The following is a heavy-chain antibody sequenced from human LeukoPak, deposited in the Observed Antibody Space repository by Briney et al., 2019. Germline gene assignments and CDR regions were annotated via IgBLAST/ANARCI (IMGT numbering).Heavy chain of an antibody. V-gene: IGHV3-11*01. J-gene: IGHJ4*02. CDR2: SSSSGSTI. CDR3: ARRRDFIDY. Sequence: PGGSLRLSCAASGFTLSDYYMSWIRQAPGKGLEWVSYSSSSGSTIYSADSVKGRFAISRDKAKNSLYLQMNSLRAEDTAVYYCARRRDFIDYWGQGTPVTVSS. CDR1: GFTLSDYY. D-gene: IGHD3/OR15-3a*01.